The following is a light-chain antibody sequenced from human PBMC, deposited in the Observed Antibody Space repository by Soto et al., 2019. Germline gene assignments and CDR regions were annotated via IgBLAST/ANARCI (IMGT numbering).Light chain of an antibody. V-gene: IGKV1-5*03. Sequence: DIQMTQSPSTLSASVGDRVTITCRASQSISSGLAWYQQKPGNAPKLLVYKASSLESGVPSRFSGSGSGTEFTLTIGSLQPGDFATYYCQQYNTYRTFGQGTKVEIK. CDR2: KAS. CDR3: QQYNTYRT. CDR1: QSISSG. J-gene: IGKJ1*01.